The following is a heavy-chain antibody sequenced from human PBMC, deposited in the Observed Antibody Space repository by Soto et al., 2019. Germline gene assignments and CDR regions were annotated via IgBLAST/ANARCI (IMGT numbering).Heavy chain of an antibody. CDR2: ISAYNGNT. Sequence: GASVKVSCKASGYTFTSYGISWVRQAPGQGLEWMGWISAYNGNTNYAQKLQGRVTMTTDTSTSTAYMELRSLRSDDTAVYYCARDLSPNERHCSGGSCYHYNWFDPWGQGTLVTVSS. V-gene: IGHV1-18*01. D-gene: IGHD2-15*01. CDR1: GYTFTSYG. J-gene: IGHJ5*02. CDR3: ARDLSPNERHCSGGSCYHYNWFDP.